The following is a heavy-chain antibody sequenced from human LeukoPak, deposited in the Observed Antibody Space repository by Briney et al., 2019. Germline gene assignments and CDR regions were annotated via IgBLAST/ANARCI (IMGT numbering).Heavy chain of an antibody. J-gene: IGHJ6*02. CDR2: VYYSGSA. CDR1: GDSIRSYY. D-gene: IGHD3-22*01. CDR3: ARLIGYYYGMDV. V-gene: IGHV4-59*08. Sequence: PSETLSLTCTVLGDSIRSYYWSWIRQPPGKGLEWIAYVYYSGSANYNPSLESRVTVSVDTSKNQFSLKLSSVTAADTAVYYCARLIGYYYGMDVWGQGTTVTVSS.